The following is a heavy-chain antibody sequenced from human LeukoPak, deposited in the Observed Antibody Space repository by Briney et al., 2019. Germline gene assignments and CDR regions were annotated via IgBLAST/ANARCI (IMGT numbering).Heavy chain of an antibody. CDR1: GFTFSSYW. CDR3: ARVGYYDILTGYNGDAFDI. D-gene: IGHD3-9*01. Sequence: PGGSLRLSCAASGFTFSSYWMSWVRQAPGKGLEWVSYISSSGSTIYYADSVKGRFTISRDNAKNSMFLQMNSLRAEDTAVFFCARVGYYDILTGYNGDAFDIWGQGTIVTVSS. J-gene: IGHJ3*02. CDR2: ISSSGSTI. V-gene: IGHV3-48*04.